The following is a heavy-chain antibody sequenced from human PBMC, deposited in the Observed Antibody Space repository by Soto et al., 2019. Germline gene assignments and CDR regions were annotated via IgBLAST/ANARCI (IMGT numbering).Heavy chain of an antibody. CDR2: IIPIIGTA. J-gene: IGHJ4*02. V-gene: IGHV1-69*13. Sequence: SVKVSCKASGGTFSSYAISWVRQAPGQGLEWMGGIIPIIGTANYAQKFQGRVTITADESTSTAYMELSSLRSEDTAVYYCARGGDGYNFHRACDYWGQGTLVTVSS. CDR1: GGTFSSYA. CDR3: ARGGDGYNFHRACDY. D-gene: IGHD5-12*01.